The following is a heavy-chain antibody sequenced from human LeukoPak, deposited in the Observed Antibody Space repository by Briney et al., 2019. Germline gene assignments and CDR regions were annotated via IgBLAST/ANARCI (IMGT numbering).Heavy chain of an antibody. CDR3: ARAGLEPSFDY. CDR1: GFTFSSYS. V-gene: IGHV3-48*01. Sequence: PGGSLRLSCAASGFTFSSYSMNWVRQAPGKGLEWVSYISSSSSTIYYADSVKGRFTISRDNAKNSLYLQMNSPRAEDTAVYYCARAGLEPSFDYWGQGTLVTVSS. CDR2: ISSSSSTI. D-gene: IGHD1-1*01. J-gene: IGHJ4*02.